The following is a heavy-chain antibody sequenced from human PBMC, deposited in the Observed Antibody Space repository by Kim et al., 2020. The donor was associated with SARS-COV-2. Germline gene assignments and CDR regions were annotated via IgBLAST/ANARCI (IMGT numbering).Heavy chain of an antibody. CDR1: GGSISSGGYY. CDR2: IYYSGST. CDR3: ARGPPVLLWFGELEAYGMDV. J-gene: IGHJ6*02. D-gene: IGHD3-10*01. V-gene: IGHV4-31*03. Sequence: SETLSLTCTVSGGSISSGGYYWSWIRQHPGKGLEWIGYIYYSGSTYYNPSLKSRVTISVDTSKNQFSLKLSSVTAADTAVYYCARGPPVLLWFGELEAYGMDVWGQGTTVTVSS.